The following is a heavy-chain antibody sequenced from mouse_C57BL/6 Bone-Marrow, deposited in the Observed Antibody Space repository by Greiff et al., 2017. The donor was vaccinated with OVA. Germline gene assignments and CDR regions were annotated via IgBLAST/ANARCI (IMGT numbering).Heavy chain of an antibody. J-gene: IGHJ2*01. CDR1: GYTFTSYG. Sequence: VKLMESGAELARPGASVKLSCKASGYTFTSYGISWVKQRTGQGLEWIGEIYPRSGNTYYNEKFKGKATLTADKSSSTAYMELRSLTSEDSAVYFCARGDRDGYWGQGTTLTVSS. CDR3: ARGDRDGY. D-gene: IGHD3-3*01. CDR2: IYPRSGNT. V-gene: IGHV1-81*01.